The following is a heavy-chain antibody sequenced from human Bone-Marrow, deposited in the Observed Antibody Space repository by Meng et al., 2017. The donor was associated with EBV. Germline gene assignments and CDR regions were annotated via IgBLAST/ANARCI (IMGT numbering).Heavy chain of an antibody. V-gene: IGHV1-3*01. D-gene: IGHD3-22*01. J-gene: IGHJ5*02. CDR2: INVGNGDT. CDR1: GYTFSTYA. Sequence: QVHVVQSGAEVKKPGASVKVSCKASGYTFSTYAIHWVRQAPGQRLEWMGWINVGNGDTKYSQKLQGRVTITRDTSASTAYMELRSLRSEDTAVYYCARDSSGDSRNFDPWGQGTLVTVSS. CDR3: ARDSSGDSRNFDP.